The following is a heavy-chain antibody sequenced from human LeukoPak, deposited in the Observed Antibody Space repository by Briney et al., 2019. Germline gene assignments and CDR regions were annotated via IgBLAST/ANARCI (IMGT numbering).Heavy chain of an antibody. D-gene: IGHD3-22*01. V-gene: IGHV4-59*11. CDR3: ATGEYYYDSSGYIVTGAFDI. J-gene: IGHJ3*02. CDR2: IYYSGST. CDR1: GGSISSHY. Sequence: SETLSLTCTVSGGSISSHYWSWIRQPPGKGLEWIWYIYYSGSTNYNPSLKSRVTISVDTSKNQFSLKLSSVTAADTAVYYCATGEYYYDSSGYIVTGAFDIWGQGTMVTVSS.